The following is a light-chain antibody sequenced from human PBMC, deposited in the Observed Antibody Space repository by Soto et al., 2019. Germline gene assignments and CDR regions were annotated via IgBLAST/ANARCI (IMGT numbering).Light chain of an antibody. CDR3: QQYNNWPFIT. CDR2: GAS. Sequence: EIVMTQSPATLPVSPGDRATLSCRASQSVRGNLAWYQQKPGQSPRLLIYGASSRATGIPARFSGSGSGTEFTLTISSLQSEDFAVYYCQQYNNWPFITFGQGTRLEIK. V-gene: IGKV3-15*01. CDR1: QSVRGN. J-gene: IGKJ5*01.